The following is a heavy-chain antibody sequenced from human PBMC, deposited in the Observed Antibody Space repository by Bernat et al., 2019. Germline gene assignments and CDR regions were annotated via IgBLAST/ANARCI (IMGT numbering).Heavy chain of an antibody. D-gene: IGHD2-2*01. J-gene: IGHJ5*02. V-gene: IGHV4-39*01. CDR3: ARHCSSTSFYLYKWFDP. CDR2: LYYSGST. Sequence: QLQLQESGPGLVKPSETLSLTCTVSGGSISSSTYYWGWIRQPPGKGLVWIGSLYYSGSTYYNPSLNSRVTISVDTSKNQFSLMLSSVTAADTAVYYCARHCSSTSFYLYKWFDPWGQGTLVTVSS. CDR1: GGSISSSTYY.